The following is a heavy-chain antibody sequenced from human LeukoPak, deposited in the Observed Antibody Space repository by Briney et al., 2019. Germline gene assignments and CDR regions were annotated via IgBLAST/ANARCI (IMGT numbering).Heavy chain of an antibody. V-gene: IGHV3-15*01. CDR1: GFTFSNVW. CDR2: IKSKVGGGTT. CDR3: AKVAGNSVDMDV. J-gene: IGHJ6*03. Sequence: PGGSLRLSCAASGFTFSNVWMSWVRQAPGKGLEWVGRIKSKVGGGTTDYAAPVKGRFTILRDDSKNTLYLQMNSLKTEDTAVYYCAKVAGNSVDMDVWGKGTTVTVSS. D-gene: IGHD4-23*01.